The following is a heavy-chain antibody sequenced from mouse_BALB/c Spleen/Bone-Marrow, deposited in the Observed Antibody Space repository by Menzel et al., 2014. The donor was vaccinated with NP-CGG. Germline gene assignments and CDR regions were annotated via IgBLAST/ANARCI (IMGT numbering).Heavy chain of an antibody. D-gene: IGHD1-1*01. V-gene: IGHV5-4*02. CDR3: ARYGSSPYAMDY. J-gene: IGHJ4*01. Sequence: VQLKESGGGLVKPGGSLKLSCAASGFTFSDYYMYWVRQTPEKRLEWVATISDGGSYTYYPDSVKGRFTISRDKAKNNLYLQMSSLKSEDTAMYYCARYGSSPYAMDYWGQGTSVTVSS. CDR2: ISDGGSYT. CDR1: GFTFSDYY.